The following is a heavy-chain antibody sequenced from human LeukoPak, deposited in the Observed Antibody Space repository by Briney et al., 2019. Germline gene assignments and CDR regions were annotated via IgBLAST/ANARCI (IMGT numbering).Heavy chain of an antibody. CDR2: IYYSGST. CDR3: ARGAGYSYGYGIYYYYYYYMDV. J-gene: IGHJ6*03. CDR1: GGSISSYY. Sequence: PSETLSLTCTVSGGSISSYYWSWIRQPPGKGLEWIGYIYYSGSTNYNPSLKSRVTISVDTSKNQFSLKLSSVTAADTAVYYCARGAGYSYGYGIYYYYYYYMDVWGKGTTVTISS. D-gene: IGHD5-18*01. V-gene: IGHV4-59*12.